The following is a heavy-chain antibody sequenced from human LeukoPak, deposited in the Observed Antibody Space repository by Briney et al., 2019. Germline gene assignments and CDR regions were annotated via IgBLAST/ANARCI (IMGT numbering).Heavy chain of an antibody. CDR3: ARVYYDFWSGYFLVDP. V-gene: IGHV1-8*01. D-gene: IGHD3-3*01. CDR2: MIPNSGNT. Sequence: ASVKVSCKASGYTFTSYDINWVRQATGQGLEWMGWMIPNSGNTGYAQKFQGRVTMTRNTSISTAYMELSSLRSEDTAVYYCARVYYDFWSGYFLVDPWGQGTLVTVSS. J-gene: IGHJ5*02. CDR1: GYTFTSYD.